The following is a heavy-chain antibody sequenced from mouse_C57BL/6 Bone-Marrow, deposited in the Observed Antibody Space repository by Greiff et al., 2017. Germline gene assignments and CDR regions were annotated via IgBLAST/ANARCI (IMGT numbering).Heavy chain of an antibody. V-gene: IGHV5-6*02. CDR1: GFTFSSYG. CDR2: ISSGGSYT. Sequence: EVKLVESGGDLVKPGGSLKLSCAASGFTFSSYGMSWVRQTPDKRLEWVATISSGGSYTYYPDSVKGRFTISRDNAKNTLYLQMSSLKSEDTAMYYCARYYDDYFDDWGQGTTLTVSS. D-gene: IGHD2-4*01. CDR3: ARYYDDYFDD. J-gene: IGHJ2*01.